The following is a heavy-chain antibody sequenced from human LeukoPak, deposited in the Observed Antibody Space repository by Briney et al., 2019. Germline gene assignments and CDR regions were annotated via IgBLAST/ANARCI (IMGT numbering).Heavy chain of an antibody. D-gene: IGHD3-22*01. CDR2: IYYSGST. V-gene: IGHV4-59*01. Sequence: SETLSHTCTVSGDSISSYYWSWIRQPPGKGLEWIGYIYYSGSTNSNPSLKSRVTISVDTSKNQFSLKLSSVTAADTAVYYCARSGSTYSYYMEVWGKGTTVTISS. CDR1: GDSISSYY. J-gene: IGHJ6*03. CDR3: ARSGSTYSYYMEV.